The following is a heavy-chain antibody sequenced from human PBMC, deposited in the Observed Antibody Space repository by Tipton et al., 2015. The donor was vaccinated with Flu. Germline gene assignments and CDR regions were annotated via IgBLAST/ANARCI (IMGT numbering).Heavy chain of an antibody. CDR1: GGSINSGGYY. Sequence: TLSLTCTVSGGSINSGGYYWTWIRQPAGKGLEWIGRIYSSGSTNYNPSLKSRITMSLDTSKNQFSLKVGSVTAADTAVYYCARRDYSNYVSEPKNWFDPWGQGILVTVSS. CDR2: IYSSGST. J-gene: IGHJ5*02. D-gene: IGHD4-11*01. V-gene: IGHV4-61*02. CDR3: ARRDYSNYVSEPKNWFDP.